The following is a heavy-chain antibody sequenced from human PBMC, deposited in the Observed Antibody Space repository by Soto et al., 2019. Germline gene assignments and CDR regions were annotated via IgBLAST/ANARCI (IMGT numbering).Heavy chain of an antibody. J-gene: IGHJ3*02. CDR1: GYTFTSYA. D-gene: IGHD5-12*01. Sequence: GASVKVSCKASGYTFTSYAISWVRQAPGQGLEWMGWINVYNGNIKYAQNLQGRVTMATDTSTNTAYLELRSLRSDDTAVYFCATDGPSNSGNLYAFDIWGQGTMVTVSS. CDR3: ATDGPSNSGNLYAFDI. V-gene: IGHV1-18*01. CDR2: INVYNGNI.